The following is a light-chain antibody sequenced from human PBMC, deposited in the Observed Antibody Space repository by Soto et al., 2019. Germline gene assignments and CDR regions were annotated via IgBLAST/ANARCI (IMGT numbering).Light chain of an antibody. CDR1: HPLNNY. CDR2: GAS. Sequence: EIVLTQSPATLSLSPGERATLSCRTSHPLNNYLAWYQQKVGQSPRLLIYGASSSATGVPPRFSASGSATQFTLTMRDLKSEDFAVYYCHEYDDWARTCGKGPNVEI. J-gene: IGKJ2*01. CDR3: HEYDDWART. V-gene: IGKV3-15*01.